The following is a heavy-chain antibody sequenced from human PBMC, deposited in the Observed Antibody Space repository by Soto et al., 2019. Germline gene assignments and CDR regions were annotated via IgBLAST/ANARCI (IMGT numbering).Heavy chain of an antibody. CDR1: GGSISSGDYY. Sequence: QVQLQESGPGLVKPSQTLSLTCTVSGGSISSGDYYWSWIRQPPEKGLEWIGYIYNSGSTYYNPSLKGRVTSSVDTSKNQFSLKLSSVTAADTAVYYCARARGARYFDYWGQGTLVTVSS. V-gene: IGHV4-30-4*01. J-gene: IGHJ4*02. D-gene: IGHD2-15*01. CDR3: ARARGARYFDY. CDR2: IYNSGST.